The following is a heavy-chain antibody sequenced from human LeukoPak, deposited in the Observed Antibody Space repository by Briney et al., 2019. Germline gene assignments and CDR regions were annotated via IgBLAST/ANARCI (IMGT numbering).Heavy chain of an antibody. Sequence: SETLSLTCTVSGGSMSSRSHYWGWIRQPPGKGLEWIGSIDYSGSTYCNPSLGSRVTISVDTSKNQFSLKLTSVTAADTAVYYCARHMVWITNFYYYMDVWGKGTTVTVSS. CDR3: ARHMVWITNFYYYMDV. V-gene: IGHV4-39*01. D-gene: IGHD3-10*01. CDR2: IDYSGST. J-gene: IGHJ6*03. CDR1: GGSMSSRSHY.